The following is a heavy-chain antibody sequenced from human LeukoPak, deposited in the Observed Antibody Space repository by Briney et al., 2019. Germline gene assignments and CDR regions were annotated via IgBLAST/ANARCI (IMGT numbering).Heavy chain of an antibody. D-gene: IGHD6-19*01. J-gene: IGHJ4*02. CDR3: ARSYSSGWYDLDY. Sequence: ASVKVSCKASGYIFTNYDINWVRQATGQGLEWMGWMNPNSANTGYAQKFQGRVTMTRNTSISTAYMELSSLKSEDTAVYYCARSYSSGWYDLDYWGQGTLVTVSS. CDR1: GYIFTNYD. V-gene: IGHV1-8*01. CDR2: MNPNSANT.